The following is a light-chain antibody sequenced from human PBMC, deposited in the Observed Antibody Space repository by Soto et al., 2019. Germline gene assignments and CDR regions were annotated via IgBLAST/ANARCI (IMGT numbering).Light chain of an antibody. CDR2: DAS. J-gene: IGKJ2*01. Sequence: EIVLPPSPATLSLSPGERATLSCRASQSVITFLAWYQQKPGQAPRLLLYDASNRATGIPPRFSGSGSGTDFTLTISSLEPEDFAVYYCQQRSNWPRYTFGQGTKLEIK. CDR1: QSVITF. V-gene: IGKV3-11*01. CDR3: QQRSNWPRYT.